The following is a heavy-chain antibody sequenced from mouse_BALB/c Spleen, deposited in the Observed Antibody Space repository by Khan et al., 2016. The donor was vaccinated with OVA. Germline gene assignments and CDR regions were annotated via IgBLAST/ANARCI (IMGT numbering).Heavy chain of an antibody. CDR2: INPSNGYT. CDR3: VRDGAYHRNDGWFAY. V-gene: IGHV1-4*01. J-gene: IGHJ3*01. CDR1: GYTFTSYT. Sequence: QVQLKQSGAELARPGASVKMSCKASGYTFTSYTIHWIKLRPGQGLEWIGYINPSNGYTNYNQKFRDKATLTADKSSTTAYVQLSSLTSDDSAVYNCVRDGAYHRNDGWFAYWGQGTLVTVSA. D-gene: IGHD2-14*01.